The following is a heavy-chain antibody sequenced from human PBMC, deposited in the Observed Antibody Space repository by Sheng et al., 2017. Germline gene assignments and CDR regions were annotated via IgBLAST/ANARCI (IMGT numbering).Heavy chain of an antibody. CDR2: LSYDGNNK. D-gene: IGHD3-10*01. J-gene: IGHJ5*02. V-gene: IGHV3-30*04. Sequence: QVQLVESGGGVVQPGRSLRLSCAASGFSFSSYPMHWVRQAPGKGLEWVAVLSYDGNNKYYADSVKVRFTISRDNSQNTLYLQMNSLRAEDTAVYYCARGKMGRFGELSGWFDPWGQGTLVTVSS. CDR1: GFSFSSYP. CDR3: ARGKMGRFGELSGWFDP.